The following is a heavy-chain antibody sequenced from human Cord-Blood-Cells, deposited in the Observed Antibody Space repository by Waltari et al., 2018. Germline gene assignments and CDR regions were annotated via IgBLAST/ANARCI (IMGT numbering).Heavy chain of an antibody. CDR2: IIPILGRA. CDR1: GGTFSSFT. CDR3: AGESYCSSTSCYGGYYYYGMDV. J-gene: IGHJ6*02. Sequence: QVQLVQSGAEVKKPGSSVKVSCQASGGTFSSFTIIWVRQARGQGLEWMGRIIPILGRANYAQKFQGRVTITAYKSTSTAYMELSSLRSEDTAVYYCAGESYCSSTSCYGGYYYYGMDVWGQGTTVTVSS. V-gene: IGHV1-69*08. D-gene: IGHD2-2*01.